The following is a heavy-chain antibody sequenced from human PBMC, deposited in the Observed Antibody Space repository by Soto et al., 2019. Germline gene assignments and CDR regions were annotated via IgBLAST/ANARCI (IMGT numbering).Heavy chain of an antibody. D-gene: IGHD2-15*01. Sequence: GGSLRLSCAASGFTFSSFTMSWVRQAPGKGLEWVSLVSGSGSITYYADSVKGRFTISRDNSQNTLNLQMKSLRAEDTAMYYCLRRISRSARFDFWGQGTLVTVSS. CDR3: LRRISRSARFDF. CDR1: GFTFSSFT. J-gene: IGHJ4*02. CDR2: VSGSGSIT. V-gene: IGHV3-23*01.